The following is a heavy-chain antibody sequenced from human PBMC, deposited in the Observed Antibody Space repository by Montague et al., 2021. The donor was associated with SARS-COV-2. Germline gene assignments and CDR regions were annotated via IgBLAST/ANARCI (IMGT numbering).Heavy chain of an antibody. CDR1: RGSFSGYY. CDR3: ARDYCSSTTCYRSLHY. J-gene: IGHJ4*02. D-gene: IGHD2-2*01. V-gene: IGHV4-34*01. Sequence: SETLSLTCTVHRGSFSGYYWTWIRQPPGKGLEWIGEINHSGGVNYNPSLKSRVTISVDTSKNHFSLKLRSATAADTAIYYCARDYCSSTTCYRSLHYWGQGTLVAVSS. CDR2: INHSGGV.